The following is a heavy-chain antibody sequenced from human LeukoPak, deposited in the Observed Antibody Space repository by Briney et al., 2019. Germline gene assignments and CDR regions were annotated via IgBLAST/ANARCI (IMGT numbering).Heavy chain of an antibody. J-gene: IGHJ6*03. CDR1: GGSFSGYY. V-gene: IGHV4-34*01. CDR2: INHSGST. D-gene: IGHD2-2*03. CDR3: ARGSGGYCSSTSCLKRNYYYYYMDV. Sequence: PSETLSLTCAVYGGSFSGYYWSWIRQPPGKGLEWIGEINHSGSTNYNPSLKSRVTMSVDTSKNQFSLKLSSVTAADTAVYYCARGSGGYCSSTSCLKRNYYYYYMDVWGKGTTVTVSS.